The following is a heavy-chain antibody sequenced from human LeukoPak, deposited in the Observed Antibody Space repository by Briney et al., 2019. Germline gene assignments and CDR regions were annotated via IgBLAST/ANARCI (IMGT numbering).Heavy chain of an antibody. V-gene: IGHV4-34*01. CDR2: INHSGST. CDR1: GGSFSGYY. CDR3: ARGDSGSYSNEFDY. Sequence: SETLSLTCAVYGGSFSGYYWSWLRQPPGKGLEWIGEINHSGSTNYNPSLKSRVTMSVDTSKNQFSLKLSSVTAADTAVYYCARGDSGSYSNEFDYWGQGTLVTVSS. J-gene: IGHJ4*02. D-gene: IGHD1-26*01.